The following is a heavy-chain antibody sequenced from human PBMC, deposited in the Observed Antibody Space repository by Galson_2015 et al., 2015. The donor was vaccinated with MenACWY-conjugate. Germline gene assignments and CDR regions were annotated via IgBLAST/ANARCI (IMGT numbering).Heavy chain of an antibody. J-gene: IGHJ5*02. CDR1: GGTFSSYA. V-gene: IGHV1-69*13. D-gene: IGHD2-8*01. CDR3: AREAALYAPPQGWFDP. Sequence: SVKVSCKASGGTFSSYAISWVRQAPGQGLEWMGGIIPIFGTTNYAQKFQGRVTITADESTSTAYMELSSLRSEDTAVYYCAREAALYAPPQGWFDPWGQGTLVTVSS. CDR2: IIPIFGTT.